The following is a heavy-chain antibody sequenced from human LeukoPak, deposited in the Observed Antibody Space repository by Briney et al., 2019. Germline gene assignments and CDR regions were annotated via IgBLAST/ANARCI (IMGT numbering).Heavy chain of an antibody. Sequence: GGSLRLSCAVSGFTFSDYYMSWIRQAPGKGLEWVSYISSGGSTISHADSVKGRFTISRDNAENSLYLQMNSLRAEDTAVYYCARGPNKSDGGNSGSAWFDPWGQGTLVTVSS. CDR3: ARGPNKSDGGNSGSAWFDP. D-gene: IGHD4-23*01. V-gene: IGHV3-11*01. J-gene: IGHJ5*02. CDR2: ISSGGSTI. CDR1: GFTFSDYY.